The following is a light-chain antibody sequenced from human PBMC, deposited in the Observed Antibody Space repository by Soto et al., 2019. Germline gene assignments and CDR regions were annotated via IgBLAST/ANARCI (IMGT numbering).Light chain of an antibody. CDR2: TAS. CDR3: QQLNTYPPT. V-gene: IGKV1-9*01. Sequence: IQLTQSPSSLSASVGDRVTITCRASQGIRSYLAWYQQNPGKAPKLLIYTASTLQSGVPSRFSGSGSGTDFTLTISSLQTEDFATYYCQQLNTYPPTFGQGTKVEIK. CDR1: QGIRSY. J-gene: IGKJ1*01.